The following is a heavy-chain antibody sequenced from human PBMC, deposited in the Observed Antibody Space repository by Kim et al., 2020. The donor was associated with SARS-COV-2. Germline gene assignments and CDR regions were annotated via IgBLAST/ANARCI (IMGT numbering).Heavy chain of an antibody. D-gene: IGHD6-19*01. CDR1: GFTFSSYG. CDR2: IWYDGSNK. J-gene: IGHJ5*02. V-gene: IGHV3-33*01. Sequence: GGSLRLSCAASGFTFSSYGMHWVRQAPGKGLEWVAVIWYDGSNKYYADSVKGRFTISRDNSKNTLYLQMNSLRAEDTAVYYCARGPGYSSGWLISWGQGTLVTVSS. CDR3: ARGPGYSSGWLIS.